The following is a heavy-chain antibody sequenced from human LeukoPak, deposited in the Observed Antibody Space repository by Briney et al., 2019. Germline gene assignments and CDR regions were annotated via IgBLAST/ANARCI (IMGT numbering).Heavy chain of an antibody. CDR3: AKSNLYSNGWHRY. Sequence: GGSLRLSCAASGFTFSTFVMSWVRQAPGKGLEWVSSISSSGGSTYYADSVKGRFTISRDNSKNTLSLQMNSLRAEDTAVYYCAKSNLYSNGWHRYGGQGTLVTVSS. V-gene: IGHV3-23*01. CDR2: ISSSGGST. D-gene: IGHD5-18*01. J-gene: IGHJ4*02. CDR1: GFTFSTFV.